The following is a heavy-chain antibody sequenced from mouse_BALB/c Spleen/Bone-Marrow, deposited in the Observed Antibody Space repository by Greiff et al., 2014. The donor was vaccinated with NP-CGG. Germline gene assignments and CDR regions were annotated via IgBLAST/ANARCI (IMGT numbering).Heavy chain of an antibody. CDR1: GFTVSSFG. J-gene: IGHJ3*01. CDR3: ARNYDFWFGY. V-gene: IGHV5-17*02. D-gene: IGHD2-4*01. CDR2: ISSGSRTI. Sequence: VQLKESGGGLVQPGGSRKLSCAASGFTVSSFGMHWVRQAPEKGLEWVAYISSGSRTIYYADTVKGRFAISRDNPKNTLFLQMTSLRSEDTAMYYCARNYDFWFGYWGQGTLVTVSA.